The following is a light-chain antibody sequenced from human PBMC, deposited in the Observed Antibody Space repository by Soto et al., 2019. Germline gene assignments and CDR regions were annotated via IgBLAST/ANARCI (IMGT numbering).Light chain of an antibody. J-gene: IGKJ2*01. CDR2: AAS. V-gene: IGKV1-39*01. CDR1: HIISNS. Sequence: DIQMTQSPSSLAASVGDRVTITCRASHIISNSLNWYQQKPGNAPKVLIYAASNLQSGVPSKFSGSGSGTDFTRPINSLRPEDFAIYYCPQSYTTPYTFGQGTKLGIK. CDR3: PQSYTTPYT.